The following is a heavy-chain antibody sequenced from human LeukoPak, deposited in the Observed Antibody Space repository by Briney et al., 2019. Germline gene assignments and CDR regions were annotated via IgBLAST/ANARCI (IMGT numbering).Heavy chain of an antibody. V-gene: IGHV4-31*11. CDR2: IYYSGST. Sequence: SETLSLTCAVYGGSFSSGGHYWSWIRQHPGKGLEWIGNIYYSGSTFYNPSLNSRMTILVDTSKNQFSLKLSSVTAADTAVYYCARVVDYYGSGSYFYIDSWGQGTLVTVSS. D-gene: IGHD3-10*01. CDR1: GGSFSSGGHY. CDR3: ARVVDYYGSGSYFYIDS. J-gene: IGHJ4*02.